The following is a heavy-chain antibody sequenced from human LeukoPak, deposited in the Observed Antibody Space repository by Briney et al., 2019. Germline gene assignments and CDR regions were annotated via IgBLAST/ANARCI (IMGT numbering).Heavy chain of an antibody. Sequence: GGSLRLSCAASGFTVSSNYMSWVRQAPGKGLEWVSVIYSGGSTYYADSVKGRFTISRDNAKNSLYLQMNSLRAEDTAVYYCASKQHLEYWGQGTLVTVSS. V-gene: IGHV3-53*01. CDR2: IYSGGST. CDR1: GFTVSSNY. CDR3: ASKQHLEY. D-gene: IGHD6-13*01. J-gene: IGHJ4*02.